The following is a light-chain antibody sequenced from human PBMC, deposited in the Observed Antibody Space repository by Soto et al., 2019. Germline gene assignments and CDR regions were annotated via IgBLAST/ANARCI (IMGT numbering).Light chain of an antibody. Sequence: EIVMTQSPATLSVSPGERATLSCRASRSVSSNLAWYQQKPGQAPRLLIYGASTRATGIPARFSGNGSGTEFTLTISSLQSEDFAVYYCQQYNNWPRTFGQGTKVEIK. CDR2: GAS. V-gene: IGKV3-15*01. CDR1: RSVSSN. J-gene: IGKJ1*01. CDR3: QQYNNWPRT.